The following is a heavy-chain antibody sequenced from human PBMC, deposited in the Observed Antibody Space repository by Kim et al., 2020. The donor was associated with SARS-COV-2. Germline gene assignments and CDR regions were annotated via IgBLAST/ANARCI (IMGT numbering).Heavy chain of an antibody. CDR1: GDSLSSNTVA. Sequence: SQTLSLTCDISGDSLSSNTVAWSWIRQSPSSGLEWLGRTYYRSKWSSDYAVSVKSRIIINADPSKNQFSLHLNSVTPDDTATYYCVRYSGWYYFDYWGQG. J-gene: IGHJ4*02. CDR2: TYYRSKWSS. CDR3: VRYSGWYYFDY. V-gene: IGHV6-1*01. D-gene: IGHD6-19*01.